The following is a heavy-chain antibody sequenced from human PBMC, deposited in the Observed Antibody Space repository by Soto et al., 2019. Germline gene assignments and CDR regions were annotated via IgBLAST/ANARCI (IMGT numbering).Heavy chain of an antibody. Sequence: GESLKISCVGSGYSFTDYWIGWVRQMPGKGLEWMGIIYPGDSDSRYSPSFQGQVTIAADKSISTAYLQWSSLKASDTAMYYCARQIRGGRRYSYYYAVDVCGQ. V-gene: IGHV5-51*01. CDR2: IYPGDSDS. J-gene: IGHJ6*02. D-gene: IGHD2-15*01. CDR1: GYSFTDYW. CDR3: ARQIRGGRRYSYYYAVDV.